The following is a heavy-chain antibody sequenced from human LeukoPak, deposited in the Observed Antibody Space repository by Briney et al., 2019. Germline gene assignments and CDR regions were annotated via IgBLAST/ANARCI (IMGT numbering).Heavy chain of an antibody. D-gene: IGHD2-15*01. J-gene: IGHJ5*02. CDR1: GGSFSGYY. CDR3: TCFSDLSGLHH. CDR2: INHSGST. V-gene: IGHV4-34*01. Sequence: PSETLSLTCAVYGGSFSGYYWSWIRQPPGKGLEWIGEINHSGSTNYNPSLKSRVTISVDTSKNQFSLKLGSVTAADTAVYYCTCFSDLSGLHHWGQGTPVTVSS.